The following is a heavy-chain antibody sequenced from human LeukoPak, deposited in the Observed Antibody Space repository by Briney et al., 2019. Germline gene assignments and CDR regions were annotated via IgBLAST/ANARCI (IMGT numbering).Heavy chain of an antibody. CDR3: TIGGGWLTDY. J-gene: IGHJ4*02. V-gene: IGHV4-59*01. CDR2: IHHSGTT. Sequence: SETLSLTCTVSGGSISSYYWGWMRQSPGRGLEWIGYIHHSGTTEYNTSLKSRVTISVDTSKNQFSLRLSSVTAADTAVYYCTIGGGWLTDYWGQGSLVTVSS. D-gene: IGHD6-19*01. CDR1: GGSISSYY.